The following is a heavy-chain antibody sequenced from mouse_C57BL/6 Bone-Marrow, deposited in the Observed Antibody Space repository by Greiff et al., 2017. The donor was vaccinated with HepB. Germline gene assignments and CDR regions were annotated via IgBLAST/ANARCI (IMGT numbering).Heavy chain of an antibody. CDR2: INPNNGGT. D-gene: IGHD2-5*01. CDR3: ARHYSNYRFYAMDY. Sequence: EVKLMESGPELVKPGASVKIPCKASGYTFTDYNMDWVKQSHGKSLEWIGDINPNNGGTIYNQKFKGKATLTVDKSSSTAYMELRSLTSEDTAVYYCARHYSNYRFYAMDYWGQGTSVTVSS. CDR1: GYTFTDYN. J-gene: IGHJ4*01. V-gene: IGHV1-18*01.